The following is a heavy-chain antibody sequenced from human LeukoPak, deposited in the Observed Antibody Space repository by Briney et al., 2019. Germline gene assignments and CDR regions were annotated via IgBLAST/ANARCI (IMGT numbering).Heavy chain of an antibody. V-gene: IGHV4-34*01. CDR1: GGSFSGYY. CDR3: ARDLVRDGYPGAVDY. D-gene: IGHD5-24*01. CDR2: INHSGST. J-gene: IGHJ4*02. Sequence: PSETLSLTCAVCGGSFSGYYWSWIRQPPGKGLEWIGEINHSGSTNYNPSLKSRVTISVDTSKNQFSLKLSSVTAADTAVYYCARDLVRDGYPGAVDYWGQGTLVTVSS.